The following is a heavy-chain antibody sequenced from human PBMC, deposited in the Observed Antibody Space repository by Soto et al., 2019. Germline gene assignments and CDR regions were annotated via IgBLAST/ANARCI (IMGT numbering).Heavy chain of an antibody. D-gene: IGHD2-8*02. Sequence: EVQLVESGGGLVQPGGSLRLSCAASGFTFSSDWMHWVRQAPGKGLVWVSRVKIDGSGAAYAESVKGRFTISRDNAKNPWYRQMNSLSAEDTAVYDCACRYCSGGSCYGYGMDVWGQGPTVTVS. CDR1: GFTFSSDW. V-gene: IGHV3-74*01. CDR3: ACRYCSGGSCYGYGMDV. CDR2: VKIDGSGA. J-gene: IGHJ6*02.